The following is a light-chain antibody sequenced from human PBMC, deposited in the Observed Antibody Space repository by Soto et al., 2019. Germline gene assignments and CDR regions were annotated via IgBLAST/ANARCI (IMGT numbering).Light chain of an antibody. CDR2: GAS. V-gene: IGKV3-20*01. CDR3: QQYGTSPPLT. J-gene: IGKJ4*01. Sequence: EIVLMQSPGTLSLSPGERATLSCRASQSVSSSYLAWYQQKPGQAPRLLIDGASSRATGTPDRFSGSGSGTDFTLTISRLEPEDFAVYYCQQYGTSPPLTFGGGTKVENK. CDR1: QSVSSSY.